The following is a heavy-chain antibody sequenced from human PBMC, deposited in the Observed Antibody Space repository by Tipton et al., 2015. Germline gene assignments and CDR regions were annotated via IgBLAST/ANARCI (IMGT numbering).Heavy chain of an antibody. CDR2: INHSGGT. CDR1: GGSFSGYY. Sequence: TLSLTCAVYGGSFSGYYWSWIRQPPGKGLEWIGEINHSGGTNYNPSLKSRVTIPLDTSKNQFSLRLSSVTAADTAVYYCARGGGYSYGYSDYWGQGTLVTVSS. CDR3: ARGGGYSYGYSDY. D-gene: IGHD5-18*01. J-gene: IGHJ4*02. V-gene: IGHV4-34*01.